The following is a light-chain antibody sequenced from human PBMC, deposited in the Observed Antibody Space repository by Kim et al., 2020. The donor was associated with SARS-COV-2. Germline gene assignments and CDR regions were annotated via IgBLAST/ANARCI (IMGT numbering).Light chain of an antibody. CDR3: SSYTSSSTEV. CDR1: SSDVGGYNY. Sequence: QSITISCTGTSSDVGGYNYVSWYQQHPGKAPKLMIYDVSNRPSGVSNRFSGSKSGNTASLTISGLQAEDEADYYCSSYTSSSTEVFGTGTKVTAL. V-gene: IGLV2-14*03. CDR2: DVS. J-gene: IGLJ1*01.